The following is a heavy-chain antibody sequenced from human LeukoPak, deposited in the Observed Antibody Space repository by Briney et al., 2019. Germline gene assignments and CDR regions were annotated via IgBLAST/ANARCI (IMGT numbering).Heavy chain of an antibody. CDR1: GYSISRGYY. D-gene: IGHD6-19*01. Sequence: SETLSLTCAVSGYSISRGYYWGWIRQPPGKGLEWIGSIYHSGSTYYNPSLKSRVTISVDTSKNQFSLKLSSVTAADTAVYYGARQWGGGSIAVAGTLGCFDYWGQGTLVTVSS. V-gene: IGHV4-38-2*01. J-gene: IGHJ4*02. CDR2: IYHSGST. CDR3: ARQWGGGSIAVAGTLGCFDY.